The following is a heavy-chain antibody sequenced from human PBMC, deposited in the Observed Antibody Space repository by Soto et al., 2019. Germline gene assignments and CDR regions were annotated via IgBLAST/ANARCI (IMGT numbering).Heavy chain of an antibody. J-gene: IGHJ5*02. V-gene: IGHV2-5*01. CDR1: GFSLSTSGVG. CDR3: APSIGQQLVLLFDP. Sequence: SGPTLVNPTQTLTLTCTFSGFSLSTSGVGVGWIRQPPGEALEWLALIYWNDDKRYSPSLKSRLTITKDTSKNQVVLTMTNMDPVDTATHYRAPSIGQQLVLLFDPWRQGTLVTVSS. CDR2: IYWNDDK. D-gene: IGHD6-13*01.